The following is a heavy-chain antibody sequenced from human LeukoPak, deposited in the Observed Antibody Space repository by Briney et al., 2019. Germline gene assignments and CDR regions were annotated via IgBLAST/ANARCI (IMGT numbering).Heavy chain of an antibody. D-gene: IGHD3-22*01. CDR1: GGTFSSYA. Sequence: GASVKVSCKASGGTFSSYAISWVRQAPGQGLEWMGGIIPIFGTANYAQKFQGRVTITTDESTSTAYMELSSLRSEDTAVYYCARSSGRIWTPYDIFDIWGQGTLVTVSS. V-gene: IGHV1-69*05. CDR3: ARSSGRIWTPYDIFDI. J-gene: IGHJ3*02. CDR2: IIPIFGTA.